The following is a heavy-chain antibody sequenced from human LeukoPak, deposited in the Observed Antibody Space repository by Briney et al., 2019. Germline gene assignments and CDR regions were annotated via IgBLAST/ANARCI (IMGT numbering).Heavy chain of an antibody. V-gene: IGHV4-61*08. J-gene: IGHJ6*02. CDR1: GGSISSGDYY. CDR2: IYYSGST. Sequence: SETLSLTCTVSGGSISSGDYYWSWIRQPPGKGLEWIGYIYYSGSTNYNPSLKSRVTISVDTSKNQFSLKLSSVTAADTAVYYCARDRDGDYGYYYYGMDVWGQGTTVTVSS. CDR3: ARDRDGDYGYYYYGMDV. D-gene: IGHD4-17*01.